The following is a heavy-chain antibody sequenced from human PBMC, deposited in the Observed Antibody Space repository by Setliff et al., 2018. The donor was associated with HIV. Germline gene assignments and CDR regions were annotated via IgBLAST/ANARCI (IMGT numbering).Heavy chain of an antibody. J-gene: IGHJ4*03. D-gene: IGHD4-17*01. V-gene: IGHV4-39*01. CDR1: GGSISSRSNY. CDR2: IYYTGTT. CDR3: AGDYAGSGRPFDY. Sequence: KPSETLSLTCTVSGGSISSRSNYWGWIRQPPGKGLEWIGTIYYTGTTYYNPSLQSRVTLSVDTSKNQFSLKLSSVTAADTAVYFCAGDYAGSGRPFDYWGQGTMVTVSS.